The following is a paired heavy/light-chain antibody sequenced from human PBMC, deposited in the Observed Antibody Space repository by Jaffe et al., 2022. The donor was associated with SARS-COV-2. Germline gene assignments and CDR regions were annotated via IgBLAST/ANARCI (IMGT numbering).Light chain of an antibody. CDR1: QDISNY. J-gene: IGKJ3*01. V-gene: IGKV1-33*01. Sequence: DIQMTQSPRSLSASVGDRVTITCQASQDISNYLNWYQQKPGKAPELLIYDASTLEAGVPSRFSGSGSGTDFTFTISSLHPEDFATYYCQQYDYLSFTFGPGTKVDFK. CDR3: QQYDYLSFT. CDR2: DAS.
Heavy chain of an antibody. Sequence: EVQLLESGGGLVRPGGSLRLSCAASGLTFRDYAMTWVRQAPGEGLEWVSAISGSGDSTYYAVSVKGRFTISRDNSKNTLYLQMNSLRAEDTAIYYCANPRYTYYYGSGTYRDYWGQGTLVTVSS. D-gene: IGHD3-10*01. CDR1: GLTFRDYA. CDR3: ANPRYTYYYGSGTYRDY. CDR2: ISGSGDST. J-gene: IGHJ4*02. V-gene: IGHV3-23*01.